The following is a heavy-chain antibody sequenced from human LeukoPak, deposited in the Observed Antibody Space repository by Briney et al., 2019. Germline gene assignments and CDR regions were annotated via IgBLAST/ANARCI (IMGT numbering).Heavy chain of an antibody. CDR1: GFTFSSYA. CDR3: AKTHDFWSGYYTDYYYYMDV. D-gene: IGHD3-3*01. CDR2: ISYDGSNK. V-gene: IGHV3-30*04. Sequence: QTGGSLRLSCAASGFTFSSYAMHWVRQAPGKGLEWVAVISYDGSNKYYANSVKGRFTISTDNSKNTLYLQMNSLRAEDTALYYCAKTHDFWSGYYTDYYYYMDVWGKGTTVTVSS. J-gene: IGHJ6*03.